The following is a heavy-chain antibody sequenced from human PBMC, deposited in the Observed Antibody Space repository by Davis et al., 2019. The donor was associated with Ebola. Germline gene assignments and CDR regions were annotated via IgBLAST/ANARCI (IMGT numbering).Heavy chain of an antibody. D-gene: IGHD1-1*01. J-gene: IGHJ4*02. V-gene: IGHV1-18*04. CDR1: GYTFTSYG. CDR2: INLHNGNT. Sequence: ASVKVSCKASGYTFTSYGFTWVRQAPGQGLEWMGWINLHNGNTNYAQNVQGRVTMTTYTSTSIAYMEVGSLRSDDTAVYYCARAQFPTTSDHWGQGTLVTVSS. CDR3: ARAQFPTTSDH.